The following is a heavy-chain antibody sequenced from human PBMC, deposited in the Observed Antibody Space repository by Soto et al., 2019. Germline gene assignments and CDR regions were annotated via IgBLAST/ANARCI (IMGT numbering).Heavy chain of an antibody. Sequence: PGGSLRLSCAASGFTFSNYWLSWVRQPPGKGLEWVAKIKKDGSEKYNGGPVVGRFTAARANTENSLYLQMNSLRAEDTAVYCCARLYLTASITCLDDWGQGTMVTVSS. D-gene: IGHD3-16*01. V-gene: IGHV3-7*01. J-gene: IGHJ6*02. CDR2: IKKDGSEK. CDR1: GFTFSNYW. CDR3: ARLYLTASITCLDD.